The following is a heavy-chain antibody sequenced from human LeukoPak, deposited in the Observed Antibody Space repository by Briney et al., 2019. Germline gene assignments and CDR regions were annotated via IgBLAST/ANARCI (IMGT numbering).Heavy chain of an antibody. CDR3: ARDLYSSGWTDAFDI. J-gene: IGHJ3*02. CDR1: GYTFTSYG. Sequence: ASVKVSCKASGYTFTSYGISWVRQAPGQGLEWMGWISAYNGNTNYAQKLQGRVTMTTDTSTSTAYMELRSLRSDDTAVYYCARDLYSSGWTDAFDIWGQGTMVTVSS. CDR2: ISAYNGNT. D-gene: IGHD6-19*01. V-gene: IGHV1-18*01.